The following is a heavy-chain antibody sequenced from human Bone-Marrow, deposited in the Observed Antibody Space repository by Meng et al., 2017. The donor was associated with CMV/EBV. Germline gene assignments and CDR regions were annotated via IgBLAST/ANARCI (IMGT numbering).Heavy chain of an antibody. Sequence: TFGYIFTAYAIHWVRQAPGQRFEWMGWINADKGDTQYSQKVQGRVIITSDRSASTSYMALNNLPPDDTATYYCVKDRGGTGDFDFWGQGTLVTVSS. V-gene: IGHV1-3*01. CDR3: VKDRGGTGDFDF. CDR1: GYIFTAYA. D-gene: IGHD3/OR15-3a*01. J-gene: IGHJ4*02. CDR2: INADKGDT.